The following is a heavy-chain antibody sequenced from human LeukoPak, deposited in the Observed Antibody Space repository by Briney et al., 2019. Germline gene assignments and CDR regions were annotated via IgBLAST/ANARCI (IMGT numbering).Heavy chain of an antibody. J-gene: IGHJ4*02. V-gene: IGHV3-7*01. CDR2: IKQDGSEK. CDR3: VSAPGWTLDY. CDR1: GFTFSSYW. Sequence: HAGGSLRLSCAASGFTFSSYWMNWVRRAPGKGLEWVANIKQDGSEKNYVDSVKGRFTISRDNAKSSLYLQMNGLRVEDTAVYYCVSAPGWTLDYWGQGTLVTVSS. D-gene: IGHD3/OR15-3a*01.